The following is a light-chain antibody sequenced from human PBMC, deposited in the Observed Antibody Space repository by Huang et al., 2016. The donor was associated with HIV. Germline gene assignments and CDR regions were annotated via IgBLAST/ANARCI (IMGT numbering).Light chain of an antibody. CDR2: GAS. CDR1: QTVSSN. CDR3: QQYNNWPPWT. J-gene: IGKJ1*01. V-gene: IGKV3-15*01. Sequence: DIVMTQSPATLSVSPGERATLACRASQTVSSNLAWYQQKPGQAPRLLIYGASTRATGIPARFSGSGSGTEFTLTISSLQSEDFAVYVCQQYNNWPPWTFGQGTKVEIK.